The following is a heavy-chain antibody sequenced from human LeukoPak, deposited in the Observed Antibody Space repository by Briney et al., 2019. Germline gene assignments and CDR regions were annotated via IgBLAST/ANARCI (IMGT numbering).Heavy chain of an antibody. Sequence: GGSLRLSCAASGFTFNSYGMHWVRQDPGKGLEWVAFIRYDGSKSYFADSVKGLFDLSGDNSKNTLYLQMSSLRPEDTAVYFCAKDGGSGSYFAFDIWGQGTMVTVSS. D-gene: IGHD1-26*01. J-gene: IGHJ3*02. CDR2: IRYDGSKS. CDR1: GFTFNSYG. V-gene: IGHV3-30*02. CDR3: AKDGGSGSYFAFDI.